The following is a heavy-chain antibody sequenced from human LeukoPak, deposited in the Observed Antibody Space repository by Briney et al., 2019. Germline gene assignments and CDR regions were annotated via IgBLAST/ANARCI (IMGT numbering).Heavy chain of an antibody. CDR2: VYYSGDT. Sequence: SETLSLTCTVSGDSVSGVYWSWIRQPPGKGLEWIGYVYYSGDTNYNPSLKSRVTMSLDTSKNQVSLRLSSVTAADTAVYYCARHPFATPLDYWGRGTLLTVSS. J-gene: IGHJ4*02. D-gene: IGHD2-15*01. V-gene: IGHV4-59*08. CDR3: ARHPFATPLDY. CDR1: GDSVSGVY.